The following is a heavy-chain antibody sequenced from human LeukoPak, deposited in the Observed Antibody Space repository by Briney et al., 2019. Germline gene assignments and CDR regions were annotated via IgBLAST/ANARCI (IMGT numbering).Heavy chain of an antibody. V-gene: IGHV3-53*01. CDR3: AKDEVTSGGGLDY. D-gene: IGHD3-16*01. J-gene: IGHJ4*02. Sequence: GGSLRLSCAASGFTVSSKFMHWVRQAPGKGLEWVSVIYSGGITYYADSVKGRFTVSRDNSRNTMYLHMNSLKVEDTAVYYCAKDEVTSGGGLDYWGQGTLVTASS. CDR2: IYSGGIT. CDR1: GFTVSSKF.